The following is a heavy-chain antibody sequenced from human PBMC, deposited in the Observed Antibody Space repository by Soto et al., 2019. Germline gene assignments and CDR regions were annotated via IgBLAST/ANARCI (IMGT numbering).Heavy chain of an antibody. D-gene: IGHD6-13*01. J-gene: IGHJ6*02. CDR3: AKVPGYSTLGGMDV. CDR2: ISSYGSP. Sequence: PGGSQRLSCAASGFTFSSYAMHWVRQAPGKGLEYVSAISSYGSPFYVNSVEGRFTISRDSSKNTLFLQMNSPTAEDTAVYYCAKVPGYSTLGGMDVWGQGTTVNVSS. CDR1: GFTFSSYA. V-gene: IGHV3-64*01.